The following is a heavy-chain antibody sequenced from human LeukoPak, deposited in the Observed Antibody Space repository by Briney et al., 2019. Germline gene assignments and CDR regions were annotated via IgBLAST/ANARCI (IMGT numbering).Heavy chain of an antibody. Sequence: PSETLSLTCTVSGGSISSGGYYWSWIRQHPGKGLEWIGYIYTSGSTNYNPSLKSRVTMSVDTSKNQFSLKLSSVTAADTAVYYCARTPIAARSPYWYFDLWGRGTLVTVSS. J-gene: IGHJ2*01. D-gene: IGHD6-6*01. CDR2: IYTSGST. CDR3: ARTPIAARSPYWYFDL. V-gene: IGHV4-61*08. CDR1: GGSISSGGYY.